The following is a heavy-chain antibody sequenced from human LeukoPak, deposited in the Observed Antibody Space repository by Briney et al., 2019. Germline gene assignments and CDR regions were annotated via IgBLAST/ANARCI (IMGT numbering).Heavy chain of an antibody. J-gene: IGHJ3*02. Sequence: GGSLRLSCAASGXTFSSYAMSWVRQAPGKGLEWVSAISGSGGSTYYADSVKGRFTISRDNSKNTLYLQMNSLRAEDTAVYYCVKLGLYYDILTGYPDAFDIWGQGTMVAVSS. CDR2: ISGSGGST. CDR3: VKLGLYYDILTGYPDAFDI. CDR1: GXTFSSYA. V-gene: IGHV3-23*01. D-gene: IGHD3-9*01.